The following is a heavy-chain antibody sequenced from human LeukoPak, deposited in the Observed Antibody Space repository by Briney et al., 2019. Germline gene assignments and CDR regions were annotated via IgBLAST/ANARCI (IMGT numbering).Heavy chain of an antibody. V-gene: IGHV3-7*01. CDR1: GFTFSNYW. D-gene: IGHD3-10*01. Sequence: GGSLRLSCAASGFTFSNYWMSWVRQAPGKGLEWVANIKEDGSEKYYVDSVKGRFTISRDNAKKSLYLQMNSLRAEDTAVYYCARAGFTFSDYFGSFFDYWGQGTLVTVSS. CDR2: IKEDGSEK. J-gene: IGHJ4*02. CDR3: ARAGFTFSDYFGSFFDY.